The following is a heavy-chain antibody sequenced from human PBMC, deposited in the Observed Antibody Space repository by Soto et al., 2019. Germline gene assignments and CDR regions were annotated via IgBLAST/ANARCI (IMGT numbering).Heavy chain of an antibody. J-gene: IGHJ6*02. V-gene: IGHV3-33*08. Sequence: GGSLRLSCVASGFTFSSYGMHWVRQAPGKGLEWVAVIWYDGSNKYYADSVKGRFTISRDNSKNKLYLQMNSLRAEDTAVYYCARANDFWSGSVLSIPLYYSCGMDVWGQGNKVTVSS. CDR1: GFTFSSYG. CDR3: ARANDFWSGSVLSIPLYYSCGMDV. CDR2: IWYDGSNK. D-gene: IGHD3-3*01.